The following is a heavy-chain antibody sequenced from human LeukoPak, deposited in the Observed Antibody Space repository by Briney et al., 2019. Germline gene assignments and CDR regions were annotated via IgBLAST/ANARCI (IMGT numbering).Heavy chain of an antibody. Sequence: GGSLRLSCVASGFTFSDYSLNWVRQAPGRGLEWISYIGSAIYYADSVKGRFTISRDNAKNSLYLQMNSLRAEDTAVYYCAELGITMIGGVWGKGTTVTISS. J-gene: IGHJ6*04. CDR1: GFTFSDYS. D-gene: IGHD3-10*02. CDR2: IGSAI. V-gene: IGHV3-48*01. CDR3: AELGITMIGGV.